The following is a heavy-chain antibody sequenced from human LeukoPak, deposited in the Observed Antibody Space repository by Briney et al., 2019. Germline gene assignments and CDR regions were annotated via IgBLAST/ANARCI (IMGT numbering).Heavy chain of an antibody. V-gene: IGHV4-4*02. J-gene: IGHJ4*02. Sequence: PSETLSLTCAVSGDSISSSNWWSWVRQPPGKGLEWIGEIYHDGSTNYNPSLKSRVTISMDKSKNQLSLKLNFVTAADTAVYYCARDRGGYTYSHDYWGQGTLVTVSS. CDR1: GDSISSSNW. CDR3: ARDRGGYTYSHDY. CDR2: IYHDGST. D-gene: IGHD5-18*01.